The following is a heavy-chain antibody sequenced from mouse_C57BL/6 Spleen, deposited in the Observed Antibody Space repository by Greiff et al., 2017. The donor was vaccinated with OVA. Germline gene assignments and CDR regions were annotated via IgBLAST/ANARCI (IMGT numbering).Heavy chain of an antibody. D-gene: IGHD1-1*01. CDR3: ARDTTVVEKRYFDV. Sequence: QVQLKQPGTELVKPGASVKLSCKASGYTFTSYWMHWVQQRPGQGLEWIGNINPSNGGTNYNEKFKSKATLTVDKSSSTAYMQLSILTSEDSAVYYWARDTTVVEKRYFDVWGTGTTVTVSS. J-gene: IGHJ1*03. CDR1: GYTFTSYW. V-gene: IGHV1-53*01. CDR2: INPSNGGT.